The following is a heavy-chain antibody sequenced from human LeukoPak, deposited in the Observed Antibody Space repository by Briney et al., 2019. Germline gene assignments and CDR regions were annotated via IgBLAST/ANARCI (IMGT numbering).Heavy chain of an antibody. Sequence: SETLSLTCTVSGDSVTNDFFWGRVRQPPGKELEWIGSFCLGRDTYYRPSLKSRVTISVDTSKNQFSLNLNSVTAADTAVYYCARWASISREPGGFFDHWGQGTLVTVSS. V-gene: IGHV4-38-2*02. J-gene: IGHJ4*02. D-gene: IGHD1-14*01. CDR1: GDSVTNDFF. CDR2: FCLGRDT. CDR3: ARWASISREPGGFFDH.